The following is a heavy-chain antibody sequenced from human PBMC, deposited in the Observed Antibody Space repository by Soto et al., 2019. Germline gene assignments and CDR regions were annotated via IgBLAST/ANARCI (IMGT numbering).Heavy chain of an antibody. Sequence: QVQLVESGGGLVKPGGSLRLSCAASGFTFSDYYMSWIRQAPGKGLEWVSYISSSGSTIYYADSVKGRFTISRDNAKNTLYLQMNSLRAEDTAGYYCARGACSGGSCYSWNYYYYYYMDVWGKGTTVTVSS. CDR1: GFTFSDYY. V-gene: IGHV3-11*01. CDR3: ARGACSGGSCYSWNYYYYYYMDV. D-gene: IGHD2-15*01. CDR2: ISSSGSTI. J-gene: IGHJ6*03.